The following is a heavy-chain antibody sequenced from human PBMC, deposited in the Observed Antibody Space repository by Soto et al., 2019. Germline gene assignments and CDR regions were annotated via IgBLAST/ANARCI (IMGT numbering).Heavy chain of an antibody. CDR1: GFTFSSYW. CDR2: IKQDGSEK. D-gene: IGHD5-18*01. J-gene: IGHJ4*02. V-gene: IGHV3-7*05. CDR3: ARDLRLDVDTAMVTDLIQYHFDY. Sequence: GSLRLSCAASGFTFSSYWMSWVRQAPGKGLEWVANIKQDGSEKYYVDSVKGRFTISRDNAKNSLYLQMNSLRAEDTAVYYCARDLRLDVDTAMVTDLIQYHFDYWGQGTLVTVSS.